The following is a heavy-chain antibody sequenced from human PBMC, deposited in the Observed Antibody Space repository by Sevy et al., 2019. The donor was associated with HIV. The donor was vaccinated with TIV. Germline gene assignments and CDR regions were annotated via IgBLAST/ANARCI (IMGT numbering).Heavy chain of an antibody. CDR3: ARAVYGSGSFNY. V-gene: IGHV4-4*07. CDR2: IHSSGST. D-gene: IGHD3-10*01. J-gene: IGHJ4*01. CDR1: GGSISTYY. Sequence: SETLSLTCTVSGGSISTYYWSWIRQPAGKGLEWIGHIHSSGSTNYSPSLKSRVTMSIDTSKNHFSLMLSSVTAADTAVYHCARAVYGSGSFNYWGHGTLVTVSS.